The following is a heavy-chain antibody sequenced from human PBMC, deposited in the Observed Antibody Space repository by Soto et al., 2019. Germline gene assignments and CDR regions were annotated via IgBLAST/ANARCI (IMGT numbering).Heavy chain of an antibody. V-gene: IGHV4-30-2*01. CDR3: ARVPDR. CDR2: IYNSGNT. Sequence: QLQLQESGSGLVKPSQTLSLTCAVSGGSISSGGYSWSWIRQPPGKGLEWIGYIYNSGNTYYNPSLQSQGTISVAMSKNQFSLKLSSVTAADTAVYACARVPDRGGQGTLVTVSS. CDR1: GGSISSGGYS. J-gene: IGHJ5*02. D-gene: IGHD2-2*01.